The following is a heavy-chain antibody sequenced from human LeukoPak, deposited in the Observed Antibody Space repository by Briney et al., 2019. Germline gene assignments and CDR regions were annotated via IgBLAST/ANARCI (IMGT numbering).Heavy chain of an antibody. J-gene: IGHJ6*04. CDR1: GFTFSTYE. CDR2: ISSSGSTI. Sequence: PGGSLRLSCAASGFTFSTYEMTWVRQSPGKGLEWVSYISSSGSTIYYADSVKGRFTISRDNARNSLYLQMNSLRAEDTAVYYCAELGITMIGGVWGKGTTVTISS. V-gene: IGHV3-48*03. CDR3: AELGITMIGGV. D-gene: IGHD3-10*02.